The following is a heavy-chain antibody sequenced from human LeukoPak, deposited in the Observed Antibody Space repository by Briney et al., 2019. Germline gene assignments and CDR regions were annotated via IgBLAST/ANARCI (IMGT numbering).Heavy chain of an antibody. V-gene: IGHV4-59*08. CDR3: ARHNIWDTAMAWDY. D-gene: IGHD5-18*01. J-gene: IGHJ4*02. CDR2: IYYSGST. CDR1: GGPISSYY. Sequence: SETLSLTCTVSGGPISSYYWSWIRQPPGKGLEWIGYIYYSGSTNYNPSLKSRVTISVDTSKNQFSLKLSSVTAADTAVYYCARHNIWDTAMAWDYWGQGTLVTVSS.